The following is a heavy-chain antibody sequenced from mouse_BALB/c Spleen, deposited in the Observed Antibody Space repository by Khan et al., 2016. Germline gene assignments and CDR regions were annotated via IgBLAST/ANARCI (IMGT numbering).Heavy chain of an antibody. V-gene: IGHV9-3-1*01. CDR2: TNPYTGEP. CDR3: ARSSYYGYYYAMDY. D-gene: IGHD1-2*01. CDR1: GYTFTNYG. J-gene: IGHJ4*01. Sequence: QIQLVQSGPELKKPGETVKISCKASGYTFTNYGMNWVKQTPETGLKWMGWTNPYTGEPTYADDFKGRFAFSLETSATTAYLQINSLKNEETATYFCARSSYYGYYYAMDYWGQGTSVTVSS.